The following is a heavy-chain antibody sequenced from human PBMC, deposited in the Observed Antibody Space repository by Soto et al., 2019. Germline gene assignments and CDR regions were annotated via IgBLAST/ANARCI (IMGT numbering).Heavy chain of an antibody. D-gene: IGHD6-13*01. CDR3: AKALAIAAAGTFYYFDY. V-gene: IGHV3-30*18. CDR1: GFTFSSYG. Sequence: GGSLRLSCAASGFTFSSYGMHWVRQAPGKGLEWVAVISYDGSNKYYADSVKGRFTISRDNSKNTLYLQMNSLRAEDTAVYYCAKALAIAAAGTFYYFDYWGQGTLVTVSS. CDR2: ISYDGSNK. J-gene: IGHJ4*02.